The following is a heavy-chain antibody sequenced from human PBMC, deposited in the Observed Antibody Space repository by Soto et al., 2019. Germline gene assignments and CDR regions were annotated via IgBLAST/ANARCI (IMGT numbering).Heavy chain of an antibody. CDR3: ARTDCYSASCYNYYQYGIDD. Sequence: ASVKVSCKTSGYSFTKYGLNWVRQAPGQRLEWMGWINPGNGDTKYSQKFQGRVTITTDTSATTAYMELSSLRSEDSAVFYCARTDCYSASCYNYYQYGIDDWGQGTTVTVSS. CDR2: INPGNGDT. J-gene: IGHJ6*02. D-gene: IGHD2-2*02. CDR1: GYSFTKYG. V-gene: IGHV1-3*01.